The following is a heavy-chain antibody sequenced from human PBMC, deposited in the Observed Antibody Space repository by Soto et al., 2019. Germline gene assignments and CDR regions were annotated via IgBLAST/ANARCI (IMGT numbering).Heavy chain of an antibody. CDR2: MYYSGGA. CDR1: GVSIHNSHSF. D-gene: IGHD2-15*01. Sequence: SETLSLTCAVSGVSIHNSHSFWGWIRQPPGKGLEFIGSMYYSGGANYNPSLKSRVTISLDTSKNQFSLTVNSVTAADTAIYYCGRVVEGATRHTDFDSWGQGTLVTVS. V-gene: IGHV4-39*01. J-gene: IGHJ5*01. CDR3: GRVVEGATRHTDFDS.